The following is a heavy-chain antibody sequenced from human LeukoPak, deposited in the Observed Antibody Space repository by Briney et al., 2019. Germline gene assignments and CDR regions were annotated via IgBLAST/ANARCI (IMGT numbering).Heavy chain of an antibody. J-gene: IGHJ5*02. CDR3: ARDGYYYGSGSSGFDP. CDR2: ISADNGNT. CDR1: GYTFSSYG. D-gene: IGHD3-10*01. V-gene: IGHV1-18*04. Sequence: ASVKVSCKASGYTFSSYGISWVRQAPGQGLEWMGWISADNGNTNHAQKFQGRVSLTTDTSTSTAYMELRSLRSDDTAVYYCARDGYYYGSGSSGFDPWGQGTLVTVSS.